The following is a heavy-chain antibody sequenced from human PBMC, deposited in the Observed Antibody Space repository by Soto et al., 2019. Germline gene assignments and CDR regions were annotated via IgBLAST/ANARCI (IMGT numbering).Heavy chain of an antibody. CDR1: CDSVISGDYY. D-gene: IGHD3-16*01. V-gene: IGHV4-61*08. Sequence: KPSETLSLTCSFSCDSVISGDYYWSWIRQPPGKGLEWIGHVYFSGSTNYIPSLKSRLTMSVDTAKNQFSLKLNSVTAADTAVYYCARIPVDTYMIYWSDPWGQGTQVTVSS. J-gene: IGHJ5*02. CDR3: ARIPVDTYMIYWSDP. CDR2: VYFSGST.